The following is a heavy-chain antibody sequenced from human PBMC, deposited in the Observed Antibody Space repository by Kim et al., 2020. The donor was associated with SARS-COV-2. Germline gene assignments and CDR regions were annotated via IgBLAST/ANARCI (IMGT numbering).Heavy chain of an antibody. V-gene: IGHV4-34*01. CDR3: ARVGMYSSSWYVDY. D-gene: IGHD6-13*01. J-gene: IGHJ4*02. Sequence: NPSLKSRVTISVDTSKNQFSLKLSSVTAADTAVFYCARVGMYSSSWYVDYWGQGTLVTVSS.